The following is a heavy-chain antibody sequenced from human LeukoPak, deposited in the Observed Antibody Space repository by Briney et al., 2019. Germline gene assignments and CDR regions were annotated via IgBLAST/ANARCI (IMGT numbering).Heavy chain of an antibody. D-gene: IGHD2-21*01. CDR2: IKQDGSEK. Sequence: GGSLRLSCAASGFTFSSYWMSWVRQAPGKGLEWVANIKQDGSEKYYVDSVKGRFTISRDNAKNSLYLQMNSLRAEDTAVYYCARTIPGIGKGYFDYWGQGTLVTVSS. CDR1: GFTFSSYW. V-gene: IGHV3-7*01. J-gene: IGHJ4*02. CDR3: ARTIPGIGKGYFDY.